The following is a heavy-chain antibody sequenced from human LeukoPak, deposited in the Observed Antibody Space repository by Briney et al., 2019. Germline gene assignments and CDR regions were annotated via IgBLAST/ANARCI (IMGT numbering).Heavy chain of an antibody. D-gene: IGHD1-1*01. CDR1: GGSISSGSYY. V-gene: IGHV4-61*02. CDR2: IYTSGST. CDR3: ARVEGYAFDI. J-gene: IGHJ3*02. Sequence: SQTLSLTCTVSGGSISSGSYYWSWIRQPAGKGLEWIGRIYTSGSTNYNPSLKSRVTISVDTSKNQFSLKLSSVTAADTAVYYCARVEGYAFDIWGQGTMVTVSS.